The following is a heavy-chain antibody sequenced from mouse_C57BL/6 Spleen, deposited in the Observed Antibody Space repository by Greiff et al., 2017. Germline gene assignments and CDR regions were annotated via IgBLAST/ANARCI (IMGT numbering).Heavy chain of an antibody. CDR3: ARGDGSSKGYFDV. D-gene: IGHD1-1*01. J-gene: IGHJ1*03. V-gene: IGHV5-17*01. Sequence: EVMLVESGGGLVKPGGSLKLSCAASGFTFSDYGMHWVRQAPEKGLEWVAYISSGRSTIYYADTVKGRFTISRDNAKNTLFLQMTSLRSEDTAMYYCARGDGSSKGYFDVWGTGTTVTVSS. CDR2: ISSGRSTI. CDR1: GFTFSDYG.